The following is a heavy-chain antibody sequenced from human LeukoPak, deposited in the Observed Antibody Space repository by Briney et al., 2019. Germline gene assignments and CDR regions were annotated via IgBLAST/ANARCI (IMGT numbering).Heavy chain of an antibody. Sequence: PSETLSLTCSVPGGSIISSNYYWGWIRQPPGKGLEWIGSIYQSGSVSSYYNPSLKSRVTIFGDTSKNRFFLRLSSVTAADTAVYYCASTLRFLPYRRFDYWGQGTLVTVPS. J-gene: IGHJ4*02. CDR2: IYQSGSVSS. V-gene: IGHV4-39*01. CDR3: ASTLRFLPYRRFDY. D-gene: IGHD3-3*01. CDR1: GGSIISSNYY.